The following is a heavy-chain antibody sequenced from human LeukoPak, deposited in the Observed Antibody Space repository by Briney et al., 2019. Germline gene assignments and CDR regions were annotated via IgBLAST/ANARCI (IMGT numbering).Heavy chain of an antibody. V-gene: IGHV3-11*06. Sequence: GGSLRLSRAASGFTFSDYYMSWIRQAPGKGLEWVSYISSSSSYTNYADSVKGRFTISRDNAKNSLYLQMNSPRAEDTAVYYCARTKYGSGSYYNPNWFDPWGQGTLVTVSS. J-gene: IGHJ5*02. CDR2: ISSSSSYT. D-gene: IGHD3-10*01. CDR1: GFTFSDYY. CDR3: ARTKYGSGSYYNPNWFDP.